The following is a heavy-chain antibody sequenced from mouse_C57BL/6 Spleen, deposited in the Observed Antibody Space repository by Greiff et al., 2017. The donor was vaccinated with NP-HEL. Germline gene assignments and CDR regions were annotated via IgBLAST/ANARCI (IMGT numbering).Heavy chain of an antibody. J-gene: IGHJ3*01. D-gene: IGHD2-2*01. CDR1: GYTLTDYY. CDR3: AWVRGAWFAY. V-gene: IGHV1-26*01. CDR2: INPNNGGT. Sequence: EVQLQQSGPELVKPGASVKISCKASGYTLTDYYMNWVKQSHGKSLEWIGDINPNNGGTSYNQKFKGKATLTVDKSSSTAYMELRSLTSEDSAVYYGAWVRGAWFAYWGQGTLVTVSA.